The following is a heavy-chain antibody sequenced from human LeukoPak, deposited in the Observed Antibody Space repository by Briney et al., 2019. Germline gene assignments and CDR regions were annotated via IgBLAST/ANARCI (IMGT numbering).Heavy chain of an antibody. CDR2: ISYDGSNE. J-gene: IGHJ4*02. D-gene: IGHD4-17*01. Sequence: GGFLRLSCAASGFTFSNYAIHWVRQAPGKGLEWVAVISYDGSNEYYADSVKGRFTISRDNSKNTLYLQMNSLRAEDTAVYYCARGVYGDIGNYWGQGTLVTVSS. V-gene: IGHV3-30-3*01. CDR3: ARGVYGDIGNY. CDR1: GFTFSNYA.